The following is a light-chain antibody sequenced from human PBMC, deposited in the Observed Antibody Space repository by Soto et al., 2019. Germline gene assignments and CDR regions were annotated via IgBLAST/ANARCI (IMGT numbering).Light chain of an antibody. J-gene: IGKJ5*01. V-gene: IGKV3-20*01. CDR3: QHYGAAPIT. CDR2: GAS. Sequence: EIVLTQSPGSLSLSPGDRATLSCRASQSVGGNVAWYQQIPGQPPKLLIFGASSRATGIADKFSGSGSGTDFTLTISRLEPEDVALYYCQHYGAAPITFGQGTRLEIK. CDR1: QSVGGN.